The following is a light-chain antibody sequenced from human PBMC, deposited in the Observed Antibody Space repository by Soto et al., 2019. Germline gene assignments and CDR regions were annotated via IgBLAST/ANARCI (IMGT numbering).Light chain of an antibody. J-gene: IGKJ4*01. Sequence: DIQMTQSPSTLSASVGDRVTITCRASQSISSWLAGYQQKPEKAPKLLIYDDSSLDSDLPSKFHDSGSGTEFTLTMSSLQPYDFATYHCQQYNSYSPTFGGGTKVEIK. CDR3: QQYNSYSPT. V-gene: IGKV1-5*01. CDR1: QSISSW. CDR2: DDS.